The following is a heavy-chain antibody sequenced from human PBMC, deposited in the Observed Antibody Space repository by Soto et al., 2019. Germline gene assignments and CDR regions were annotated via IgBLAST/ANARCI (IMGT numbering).Heavy chain of an antibody. D-gene: IGHD2-8*01. CDR2: ISHDATNK. V-gene: IGHV3-30*04. CDR3: AREGFSNGRAGGFDY. CDR1: GFSLTDSV. Sequence: QVQLVESGGGVAQPGRSLRLSCAVSGFSLTDSVLHWVRQTPDKGLEWVALISHDATNKHYADSVKGRFTISRDTSENTVYLEMSSLRPDDTSVYYCAREGFSNGRAGGFDYWGQGTLVIVSS. J-gene: IGHJ4*02.